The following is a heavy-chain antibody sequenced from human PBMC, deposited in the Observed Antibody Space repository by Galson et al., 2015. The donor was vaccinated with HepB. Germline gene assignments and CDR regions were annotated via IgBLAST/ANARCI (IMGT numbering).Heavy chain of an antibody. CDR3: AKGGEWELLGFGFPFDY. Sequence: SLRLSCAASGFTFSSYAMSWVRQAPGKGLEWVSGISGSGGSTDYADSVKGRFTISRDNSKNTLYLQMNSLRAEDTAVYYCAKGGEWELLGFGFPFDYWGQGTLVTVSS. CDR2: ISGSGGST. CDR1: GFTFSSYA. D-gene: IGHD1-26*01. V-gene: IGHV3-23*01. J-gene: IGHJ4*02.